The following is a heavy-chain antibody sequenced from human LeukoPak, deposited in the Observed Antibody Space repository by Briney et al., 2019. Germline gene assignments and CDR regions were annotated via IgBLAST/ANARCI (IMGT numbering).Heavy chain of an antibody. V-gene: IGHV3-30*02. J-gene: IGHJ4*02. Sequence: GGSLRLSCAASGFTLSSYGIHWVRHGPGKGLEWVAFILFDGSNQYYGDSVKGRFTISRDNSKNTLYLQMNSLRAEDTAVYFCAKARVGAIRDIDYWGQGTLVTVSS. CDR1: GFTLSSYG. D-gene: IGHD1-26*01. CDR3: AKARVGAIRDIDY. CDR2: ILFDGSNQ.